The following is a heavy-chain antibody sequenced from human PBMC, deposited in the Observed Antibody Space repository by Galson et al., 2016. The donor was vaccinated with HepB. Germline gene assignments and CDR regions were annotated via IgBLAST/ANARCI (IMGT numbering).Heavy chain of an antibody. CDR1: GYTFTSYF. J-gene: IGHJ5*02. CDR2: INPNDGGA. CDR3: ARVRFAHRPNWFVP. V-gene: IGHV1-46*01. Sequence: SCKASGYTFTSYFMHWVRQAPGQGLEWMGIINPNDGGASYAEKFRGRMTMTIDTSTSTVYMELSSLRPDDTAVYFCARVRFAHRPNWFVPWGQGTLVSVSS. D-gene: IGHD6-6*01.